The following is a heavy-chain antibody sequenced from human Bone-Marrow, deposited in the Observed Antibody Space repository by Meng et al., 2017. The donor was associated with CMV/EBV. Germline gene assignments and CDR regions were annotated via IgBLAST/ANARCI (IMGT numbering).Heavy chain of an antibody. J-gene: IGHJ2*01. CDR1: GFTFSNYA. V-gene: IGHV3-30*04. Sequence: LTCAASGFTFSNYAMHWVRQAPGKGLEWVAVISYDGSNKYYADSVKGRFTISRDNSRNTLYLQMNSLRTEDTAVYYCARDLGYCSNGVCRLGWYFDLWGRGTLVTVSS. CDR2: ISYDGSNK. CDR3: ARDLGYCSNGVCRLGWYFDL. D-gene: IGHD2-8*01.